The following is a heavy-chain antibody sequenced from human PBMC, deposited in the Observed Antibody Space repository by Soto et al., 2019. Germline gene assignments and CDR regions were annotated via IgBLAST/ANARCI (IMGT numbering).Heavy chain of an antibody. D-gene: IGHD3-16*02. J-gene: IGHJ5*02. CDR2: IYHSGST. CDR1: GGSISSSNW. CDR3: AIVRGINWFDP. Sequence: SETRCLTCAVSGGSISSSNWWGWVRQPPGKGLEWIGEIYHSGSTNYNPSLKSRVTISVDKSKNQFSLKLSSVTAADTAVYYCAIVRGINWFDPWGQGTLVTVS. V-gene: IGHV4-4*02.